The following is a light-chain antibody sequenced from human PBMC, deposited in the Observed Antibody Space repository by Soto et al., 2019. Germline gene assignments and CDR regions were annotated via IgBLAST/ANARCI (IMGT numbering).Light chain of an antibody. V-gene: IGLV2-14*01. CDR1: SSDVGGYNY. CDR2: DVG. Sequence: QSALTQPASVSGSPGQWITISCTGTSSDVGGYNYVSWYQQHPGKAPKLMIYDVGNRPSGVSNRFSGSKSGNTASLTISGLQAEDEADYYCSSYTSSSTLFYVFGTGTKATVL. J-gene: IGLJ1*01. CDR3: SSYTSSSTLFYV.